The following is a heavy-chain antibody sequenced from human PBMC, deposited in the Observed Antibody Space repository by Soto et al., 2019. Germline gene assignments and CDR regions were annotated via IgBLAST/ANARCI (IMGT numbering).Heavy chain of an antibody. D-gene: IGHD2-8*01. CDR3: ARGDSTDCSNGVCSFFYNHDMDV. V-gene: IGHV1-2*04. J-gene: IGHJ6*02. Sequence: ASVNGSCKAAGYSFSDYHIHWLRQAPGQGLEWLGRINPKSGGTSTAQKFQGWVTMTTDTSISTASMELTRLTSDDTAIYYCARGDSTDCSNGVCSFFYNHDMDVWGQGTTVTVSS. CDR1: GYSFSDYH. CDR2: INPKSGGT.